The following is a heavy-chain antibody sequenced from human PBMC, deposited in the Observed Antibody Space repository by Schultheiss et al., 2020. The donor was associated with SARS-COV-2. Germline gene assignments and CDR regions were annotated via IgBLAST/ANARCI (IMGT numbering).Heavy chain of an antibody. D-gene: IGHD2-21*01. V-gene: IGHV1-69*02. CDR3: ARGGPFCGGDCYDY. CDR1: GGTFNSYT. CDR2: IILPVGVA. Sequence: SVKVSCKASGGTFNSYTLTWLRQAPGQGLEWMGRIILPVGVANSAQNFQVRVTITADKSTNTVYMELSGLTSEDTAVYYCARGGPFCGGDCYDYWGQGTLVTVSS. J-gene: IGHJ4*02.